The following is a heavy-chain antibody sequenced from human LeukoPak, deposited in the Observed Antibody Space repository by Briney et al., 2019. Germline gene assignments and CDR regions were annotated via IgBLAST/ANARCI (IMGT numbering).Heavy chain of an antibody. D-gene: IGHD3-22*01. CDR1: EYTFTAYF. J-gene: IGHJ5*02. CDR2: INPYSGGT. V-gene: IGHV1-2*02. CDR3: ARGSYDTSGYYRGDWFDH. Sequence: GASVTVSCKASEYTFTAYFIHWVRQAPGQGLEWMGWINPYSGGTNYAQRFQGRVTMTRDTSISTAFMELRSLRSDDTAVYYCARGSYDTSGYYRGDWFDHGGQGTLVTVSS.